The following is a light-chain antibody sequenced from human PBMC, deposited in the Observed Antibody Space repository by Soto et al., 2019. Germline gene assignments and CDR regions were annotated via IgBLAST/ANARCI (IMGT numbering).Light chain of an antibody. CDR1: SSNIENNY. CDR2: DNN. V-gene: IGLV1-51*01. Sequence: QSVLTQPPSVSAAPGQKVTISCAGSSSNIENNYVSWYQQLPGTAPKLLIYDNNNRPSGIPDRFSGSKSGTSATLDITGLQTGDEADYYCGTWDTSLSAVVFGGGTKLTVL. CDR3: GTWDTSLSAVV. J-gene: IGLJ2*01.